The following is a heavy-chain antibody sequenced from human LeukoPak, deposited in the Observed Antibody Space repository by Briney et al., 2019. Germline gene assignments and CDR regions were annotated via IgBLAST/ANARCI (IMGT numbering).Heavy chain of an antibody. Sequence: PSETLSLTCSVFGDSFNEYYWNWVRQPPGKGLQWIGYIYHNGNSNYNPSPQGRLTISVHTAKNQFSLKLTSVTAADTAVYYCARDGGLQSHFDYWGQGALVTVSS. CDR1: GDSFNEYY. J-gene: IGHJ4*02. V-gene: IGHV4-59*01. CDR2: IYHNGNS. CDR3: ARDGGLQSHFDY. D-gene: IGHD5-24*01.